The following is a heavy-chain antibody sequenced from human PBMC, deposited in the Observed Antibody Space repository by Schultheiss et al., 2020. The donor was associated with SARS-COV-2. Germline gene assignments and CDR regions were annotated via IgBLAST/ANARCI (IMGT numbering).Heavy chain of an antibody. V-gene: IGHV4-34*01. CDR3: ARVPYGDYPGY. Sequence: SQTLSLTCAVYGGSFSGYYWSWIRQPPGKGLEWIGSIYYSGSTYYNPSLKSRVTISVDTSKNQFSLKLSSVTAADTAVYYCARVPYGDYPGYWGQGTLVTVSS. CDR1: GGSFSGYY. J-gene: IGHJ4*02. CDR2: IYYSGST. D-gene: IGHD4-17*01.